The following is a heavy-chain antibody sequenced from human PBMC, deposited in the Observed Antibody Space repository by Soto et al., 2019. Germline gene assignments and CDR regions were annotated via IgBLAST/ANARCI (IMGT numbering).Heavy chain of an antibody. CDR3: AILRPSLRGMDV. CDR1: GFTFSSYS. V-gene: IGHV3-21*01. J-gene: IGHJ6*02. Sequence: PGGSLRLSCAASGFTFSSYSMNWVRQAPGKGLEWVSSISSSSSYIYYADSVKGRFTISRDNAKNSLYLQMNSLRAEDTAVYYCAILRPSLRGMDVWGQGTTVTVSS. CDR2: ISSSSSYI. D-gene: IGHD3-10*01.